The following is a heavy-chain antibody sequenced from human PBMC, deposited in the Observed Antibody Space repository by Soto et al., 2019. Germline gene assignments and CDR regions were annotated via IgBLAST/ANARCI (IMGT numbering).Heavy chain of an antibody. CDR1: GGTLSSFINYP. J-gene: IGHJ4*02. CDR3: ARRDTSGFPRYLDK. D-gene: IGHD3-3*01. Sequence: QMQLVQSGAEVKKPGSSVKVSCKASGGTLSSFINYPINWVRQAPGQGLEWMGGIVPNVGTVNYAQKFQGRVTITADKSTGTAYMEVRSLRSEDTALYYCARRDTSGFPRYLDKWGQGTLVTVSS. V-gene: IGHV1-69*06. CDR2: IVPNVGTV.